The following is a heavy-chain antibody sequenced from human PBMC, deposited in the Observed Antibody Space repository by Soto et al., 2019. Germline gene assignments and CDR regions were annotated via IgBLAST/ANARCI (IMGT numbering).Heavy chain of an antibody. D-gene: IGHD5-12*01. CDR3: ARAPGGYSGYGDV. Sequence: QVQLVQSGAEVKKPGASVKVSCKASGYTFTSYAMHWVRQAPGQRLEWMGWINAGNGNTKYSQKFQGRVTITRDTXASTAYMDLSSLRSEDTAVYYCARAPGGYSGYGDVWGQGTLVTVSS. V-gene: IGHV1-3*01. CDR2: INAGNGNT. CDR1: GYTFTSYA. J-gene: IGHJ4*02.